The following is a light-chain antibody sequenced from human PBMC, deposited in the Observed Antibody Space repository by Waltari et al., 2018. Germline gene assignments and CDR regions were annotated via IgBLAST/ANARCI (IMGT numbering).Light chain of an antibody. CDR1: QSVFYSPNKKND. V-gene: IGKV4-1*01. CDR2: WAS. Sequence: DIVMTQSPDSLAVSLGERDTINCKSSQSVFYSPNKKNDIAWYQQEPGQPPKLIIYWASARESWVPDRFSGSGSGTDFVLTLDSLQAESVALYVGQQYPGGYTFGQAPSLSIK. J-gene: IGKJ2*01. CDR3: QQYPGGYT.